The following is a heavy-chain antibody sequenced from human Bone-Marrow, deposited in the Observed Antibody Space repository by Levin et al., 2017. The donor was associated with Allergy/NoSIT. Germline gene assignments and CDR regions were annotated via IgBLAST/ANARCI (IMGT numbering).Heavy chain of an antibody. D-gene: IGHD2-2*01. Sequence: VASVKVSCAASGFSFSSYAMSWVRQAPGKGLEWVSAISGGGGSTYYADAVKGRFTISRDNSKNTLYLQMNSLRVEDTALYYCAKAHIVVIPAAIRSFDYWGQGTLVTFSS. CDR3: AKAHIVVIPAAIRSFDY. V-gene: IGHV3-23*01. CDR1: GFSFSSYA. J-gene: IGHJ4*02. CDR2: ISGGGGST.